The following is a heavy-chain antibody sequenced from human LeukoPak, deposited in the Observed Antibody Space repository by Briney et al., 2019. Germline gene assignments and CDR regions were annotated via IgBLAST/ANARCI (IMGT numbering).Heavy chain of an antibody. D-gene: IGHD6-13*01. CDR2: ISSSSSTI. CDR1: GFTFSSYS. J-gene: IGHJ3*02. V-gene: IGHV3-48*01. Sequence: GGSLRLSCAASGFTFSSYSMNWVRQAPGKGLEWVSYISSSSSTIYYADSVKGRFTISRDNSKNTLYLQMNSLRAEDTAVYYCAKDWISGSWQGVDDAFDIWGQGTMVTVSS. CDR3: AKDWISGSWQGVDDAFDI.